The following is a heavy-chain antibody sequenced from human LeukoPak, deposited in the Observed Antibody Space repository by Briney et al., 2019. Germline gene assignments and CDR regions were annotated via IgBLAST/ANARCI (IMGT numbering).Heavy chain of an antibody. J-gene: IGHJ4*02. CDR3: ARLKSANLIDY. CDR1: GFTFSSYS. V-gene: IGHV3-48*01. D-gene: IGHD4/OR15-4a*01. CDR2: ISTIRSTI. Sequence: GGSLRLSCAASGFTFSSYSMNWVRQAPGKGLEWVSYISTIRSTIYYADSVRGRFTISRDNAKNSLYLQMNSLRAEDTAVYYCARLKSANLIDYWGQGTLVTVSS.